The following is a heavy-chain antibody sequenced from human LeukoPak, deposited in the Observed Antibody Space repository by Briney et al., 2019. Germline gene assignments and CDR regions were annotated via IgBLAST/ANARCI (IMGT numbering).Heavy chain of an antibody. V-gene: IGHV3-30*04. CDR2: ISYDGSNK. D-gene: IGHD2-15*01. CDR3: AVVAVTADFDY. J-gene: IGHJ4*02. CDR1: GFTFSSYA. Sequence: GGSLRLSCAASGFTFSSYAMHWVRQAPGKGLEWVAVISYDGSNKYYADSVKGRFTISRDNSKNTLYLQMNSLRAEDTAVYYCAVVAVTADFDYWGQGTLVTVSS.